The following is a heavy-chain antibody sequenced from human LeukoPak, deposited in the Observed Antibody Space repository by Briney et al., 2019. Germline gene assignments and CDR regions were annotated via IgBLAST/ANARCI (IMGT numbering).Heavy chain of an antibody. Sequence: ASVKVSCKASGYTFTGYYMHWVRQAPGQGLEWMGWINPNSGGTNYAQKFQGRVTMTRDTSISTAYMELSRLRSDDTAVYYCARINTIMATFDYWGQGTLVTVSS. D-gene: IGHD5-24*01. V-gene: IGHV1-2*02. CDR1: GYTFTGYY. CDR2: INPNSGGT. CDR3: ARINTIMATFDY. J-gene: IGHJ4*02.